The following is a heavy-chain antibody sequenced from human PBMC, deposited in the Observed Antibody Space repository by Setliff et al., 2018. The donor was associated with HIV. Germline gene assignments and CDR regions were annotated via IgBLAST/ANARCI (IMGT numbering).Heavy chain of an antibody. CDR1: GFSFGTYS. CDR2: ISGGSDLK. CDR3: ATLPAAIVSSTYYFDY. D-gene: IGHD6-13*01. V-gene: IGHV3-48*01. Sequence: GSLRLSCAASGFSFGTYSMNWVRQAPGKGLEWVSYISGGSDLKDYADSVKGRFTISRDNAKNSLSLQMNSLRAEDTAVYYCATLPAAIVSSTYYFDYWGQGTLVTVSS. J-gene: IGHJ4*02.